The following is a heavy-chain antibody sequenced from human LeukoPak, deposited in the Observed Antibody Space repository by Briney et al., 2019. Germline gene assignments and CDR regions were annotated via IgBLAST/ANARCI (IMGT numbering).Heavy chain of an antibody. Sequence: GASVKVSCKVSGYTLTELSMHWVRQAPGKGLEWMGGFDPEDGETIYAQKFQGRVTMTEDTSTYTAYMELSSLRSEDTAVYYCATELGYCSSTSCPLGYWGQGILVTVSS. D-gene: IGHD2-2*01. V-gene: IGHV1-24*01. CDR2: FDPEDGET. CDR3: ATELGYCSSTSCPLGY. CDR1: GYTLTELS. J-gene: IGHJ4*02.